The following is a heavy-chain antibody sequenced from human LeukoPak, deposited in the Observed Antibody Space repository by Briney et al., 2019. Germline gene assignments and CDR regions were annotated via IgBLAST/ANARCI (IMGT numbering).Heavy chain of an antibody. J-gene: IGHJ3*02. V-gene: IGHV3-23*01. CDR2: ISGSGSNT. CDR1: GFTFSSYA. Sequence: LPGGSLRLSCTASGFTFSSYAMSWVRLAPGKGLEWVSAISGSGSNTYYTDSVKGRFTISRDNSNNALYLQMNSLRAEDTAVYYCTKKEMGQWLVQGDAFDIWGQGTMITVSS. CDR3: TKKEMGQWLVQGDAFDI. D-gene: IGHD6-19*01.